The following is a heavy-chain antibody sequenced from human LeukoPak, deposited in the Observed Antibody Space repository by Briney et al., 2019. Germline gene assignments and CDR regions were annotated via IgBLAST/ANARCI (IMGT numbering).Heavy chain of an antibody. V-gene: IGHV4-59*01. CDR1: GGSISDYY. Sequence: TPSETLSLTCSVSGGSISDYYWSWFRQPPGRGLECFGFMSNSGTTNYNPSLKSRVTISLDTSKNQFFLDLSSVTAADTAVYYCAREGQWLPDWFDPWGQGTLVTVSS. J-gene: IGHJ5*02. D-gene: IGHD6-19*01. CDR2: MSNSGTT. CDR3: AREGQWLPDWFDP.